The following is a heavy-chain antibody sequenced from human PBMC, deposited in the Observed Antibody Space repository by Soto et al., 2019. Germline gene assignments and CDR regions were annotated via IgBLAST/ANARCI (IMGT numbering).Heavy chain of an antibody. V-gene: IGHV3-13*05. D-gene: IGHD1-1*01. Sequence: GGSLRLSCAASGFTFSSYDMHWVRQATGKGLEWVSAIGTAGDPYYPGSVKGRFTISRENAKNSLYLQMNSLRAGDTAVYYCARALYTDRAWYFDLWGRGTLVTVSS. J-gene: IGHJ2*01. CDR3: ARALYTDRAWYFDL. CDR2: IGTAGDP. CDR1: GFTFSSYD.